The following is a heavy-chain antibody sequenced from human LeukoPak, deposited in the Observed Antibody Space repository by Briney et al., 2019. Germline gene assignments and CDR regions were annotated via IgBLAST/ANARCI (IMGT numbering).Heavy chain of an antibody. D-gene: IGHD3-22*01. V-gene: IGHV3-23*01. CDR2: ISGGGGST. J-gene: IGHJ6*02. CDR1: GFTFSSYA. CDR3: AKDPPPTYDSSGYAPYYYYGMDV. Sequence: GASLRLSCAASGFTFSSYAMSWVRQAPGKGLEWVSAISGGGGSTYYADSVKGRFTISRDNSKNTLYLQMNSLRAEDTAVYYCAKDPPPTYDSSGYAPYYYYGMDVWGQGTTVTVSS.